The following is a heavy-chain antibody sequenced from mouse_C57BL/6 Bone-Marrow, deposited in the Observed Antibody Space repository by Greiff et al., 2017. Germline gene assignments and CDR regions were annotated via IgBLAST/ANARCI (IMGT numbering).Heavy chain of an antibody. CDR3: TRFGWLLDAMDY. CDR2: IDPETGGT. CDR1: GYTFTDYE. D-gene: IGHD2-3*01. V-gene: IGHV1-15*01. J-gene: IGHJ4*01. Sequence: QVQLQQSGAELVRPGASVTLSCKASGYTFTDYEMHWVKQTPVHGLEWIGAIDPETGGTAYNQKFTGKAILTADKSSSTAYMELRSLTSEDSAVYYGTRFGWLLDAMDYWGQGTSVTVSS.